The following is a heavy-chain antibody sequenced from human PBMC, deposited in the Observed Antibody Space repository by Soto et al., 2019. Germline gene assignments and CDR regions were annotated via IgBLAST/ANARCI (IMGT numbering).Heavy chain of an antibody. CDR2: ISSDGSKI. CDR3: AMAGYCTNGVCHSFYYFGMDV. Sequence: QVQLVESGGGVVQPGRSLRLSCAASGFTFSTYGMHWVRQAPGKGLEWVAVISSDGSKIYYADSGKGRFTISRDNSKNTLYLQVNSLRAEDTAVYYCAMAGYCTNGVCHSFYYFGMDVWGQGTTVTVSS. V-gene: IGHV3-30*03. J-gene: IGHJ6*02. CDR1: GFTFSTYG. D-gene: IGHD2-8*01.